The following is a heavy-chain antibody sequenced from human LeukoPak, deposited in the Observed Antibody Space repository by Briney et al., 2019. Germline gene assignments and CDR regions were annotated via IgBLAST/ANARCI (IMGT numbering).Heavy chain of an antibody. Sequence: ASVKVSCKASGYTFTGYYMHWVRQAPGQGLEWMGWINPNSGGTNYAQKFQGWVTMTRDTSTSTVYMELSSLRSEDTAVYYCATGRDGYNWNYWGQGTLVTVSS. CDR3: ATGRDGYNWNY. V-gene: IGHV1-2*04. CDR2: INPNSGGT. J-gene: IGHJ4*02. CDR1: GYTFTGYY. D-gene: IGHD5-24*01.